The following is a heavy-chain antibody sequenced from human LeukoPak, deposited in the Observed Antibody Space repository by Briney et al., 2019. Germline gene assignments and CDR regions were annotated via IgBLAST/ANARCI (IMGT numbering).Heavy chain of an antibody. CDR3: ASSTDYNSLDAFDI. J-gene: IGHJ3*02. D-gene: IGHD3-10*01. CDR1: GGSISSYY. Sequence: NPSETLSLTCTVSGGSISSYYWSWIRQPPGKGLEWIGYSYYSGSTNYNPSLKSRVTISVDTSKNQLSLKLSSVTAADTAVYYCASSTDYNSLDAFDIWGQGTMVTVSS. CDR2: SYYSGST. V-gene: IGHV4-59*01.